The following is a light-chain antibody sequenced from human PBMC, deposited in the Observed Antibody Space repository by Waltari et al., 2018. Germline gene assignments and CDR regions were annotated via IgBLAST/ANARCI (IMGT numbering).Light chain of an antibody. J-gene: IGKJ1*01. CDR2: AAS. CDR3: QQSYNTPWT. V-gene: IGKV1-39*01. CDR1: HSISNY. Sequence: DIQMTQSPSSLSASVGDRLTLTCRASHSISNYLNWYQQKPGKAPKLLIYAASSLQSGVPSRFSGSGSGTDFTLTISSLQPEDFATYYCQQSYNTPWTFGQGTKVEIK.